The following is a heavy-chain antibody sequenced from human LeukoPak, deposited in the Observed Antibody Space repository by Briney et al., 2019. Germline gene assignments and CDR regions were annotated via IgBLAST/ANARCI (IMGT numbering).Heavy chain of an antibody. Sequence: GGSLRLSCAASGFIFSNYGMHWVRQAPGKGLEWVASITYAGTDTYYADSVKGRFTISRDNSKNTLYLQMNSLRAEDTAVYYCVTFWPTSERSTGGFDYWGQGTLVTVSS. V-gene: IGHV3-30*03. CDR1: GFIFSNYG. CDR3: VTFWPTSERSTGGFDY. CDR2: ITYAGTDT. D-gene: IGHD3-3*01. J-gene: IGHJ4*02.